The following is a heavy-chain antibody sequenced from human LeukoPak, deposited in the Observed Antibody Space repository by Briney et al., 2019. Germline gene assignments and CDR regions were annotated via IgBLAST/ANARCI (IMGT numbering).Heavy chain of an antibody. D-gene: IGHD6-13*01. J-gene: IGHJ6*03. CDR3: ARSALSGSCCNYYYYMDV. CDR1: GGTFSRYA. CDR2: IIPIFGTA. Sequence: GASVKVSCKASGGTFSRYAISWVRQAPGQGLEWMGGIIPIFGTANYAQKFQGRVTITTDESTSTAYMELSSLRSEDTAVYYCARSALSGSCCNYYYYMDVWGKGTTVTVSS. V-gene: IGHV1-69*05.